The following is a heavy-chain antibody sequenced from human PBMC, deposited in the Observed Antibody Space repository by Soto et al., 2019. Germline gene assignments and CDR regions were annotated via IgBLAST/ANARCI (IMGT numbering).Heavy chain of an antibody. V-gene: IGHV3-9*01. CDR1: GFTFSSYA. CDR3: AKGTAAVNWFDP. J-gene: IGHJ5*02. D-gene: IGHD6-13*01. Sequence: HPGGSLRLSCAASGFTFSSYAMHWVRQAPGKGLEWVSGISWNSGSIGYADSVKGRFTISRDDAKNSLYLQMNSLRAEDTALYYCAKGTAAVNWFDPWGQGTLVTVSS. CDR2: ISWNSGSI.